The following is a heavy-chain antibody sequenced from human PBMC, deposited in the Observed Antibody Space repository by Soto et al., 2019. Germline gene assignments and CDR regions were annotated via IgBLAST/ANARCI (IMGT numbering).Heavy chain of an antibody. CDR3: AATGYTYGYHFDN. D-gene: IGHD5-18*01. J-gene: IGHJ4*02. V-gene: IGHV5-10-1*01. CDR2: IDPSDSST. Sequence: GESLKISCKASGYTFSSYWITWVRQMPGKGLEWMGRIDPSDSSTKYSPSLQGHVTMSIDKSITTAHLQWTSLKVSDTAIYYCAATGYTYGYHFDNWGQGTQVTVSS. CDR1: GYTFSSYW.